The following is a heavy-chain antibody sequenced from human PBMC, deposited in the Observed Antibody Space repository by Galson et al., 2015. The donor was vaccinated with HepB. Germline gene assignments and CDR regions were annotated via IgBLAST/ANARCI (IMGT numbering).Heavy chain of an antibody. CDR3: ARGSLFYYDSSGGMDV. Sequence: SCKASGYTFTSYAMHWVRQAPGQRLEWMGWINAGDGNTKYSQKFQGRVTITADKSTSTAYMELSSLRSEDTAVYYCARGSLFYYDSSGGMDVWGQGTTVTVSS. V-gene: IGHV1-3*01. D-gene: IGHD3-22*01. CDR1: GYTFTSYA. CDR2: INAGDGNT. J-gene: IGHJ6*02.